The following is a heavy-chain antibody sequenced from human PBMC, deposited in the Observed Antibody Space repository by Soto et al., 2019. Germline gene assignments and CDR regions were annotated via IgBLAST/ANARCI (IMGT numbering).Heavy chain of an antibody. Sequence: QVQLQQWGAGLLKPSETLSLTCAVYGGSFSGYYWSWIRQPPGKGLEWIGEINHSGTTNYNPSLKSRVTISVDKSKNQFSLKLSSVTAADTAVYYCARRGGSAFGKSRRMGSWGQGTLVTVSS. CDR2: INHSGTT. J-gene: IGHJ5*02. D-gene: IGHD5-12*01. V-gene: IGHV4-34*01. CDR3: ARRGGSAFGKSRRMGS. CDR1: GGSFSGYY.